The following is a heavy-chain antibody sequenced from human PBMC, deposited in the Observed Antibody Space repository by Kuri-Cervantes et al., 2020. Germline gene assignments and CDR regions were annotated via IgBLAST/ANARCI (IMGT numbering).Heavy chain of an antibody. D-gene: IGHD1-26*01. V-gene: IGHV1-8*02. CDR1: GYTFTSYY. CDR3: ARARLVGYYYYYGMDV. CDR2: MNPNSGNT. Sequence: ASVKVSCKASGYTFTSYYMHWVRQAPGQGLEWMGWMNPNSGNTGYAQKFQGRVTMTRNTSISTAYMELSSLRSEDTAVYYCARARLVGYYYYYGMDVWGQGTTVTVSS. J-gene: IGHJ6*02.